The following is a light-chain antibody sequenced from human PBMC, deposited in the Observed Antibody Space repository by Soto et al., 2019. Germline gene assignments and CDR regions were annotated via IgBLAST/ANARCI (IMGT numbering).Light chain of an antibody. J-gene: IGKJ1*01. Sequence: EIVLTQSPATLSLSPGERATLSCRASQRVTSSYLAWYQQKPGQAPRLLIYGASSRAPGIPDRFSGSGSGTDFTLNIRRLEAEDFAVYYCPQDSKSPRTFGQGTKVDIK. CDR3: PQDSKSPRT. CDR1: QRVTSSY. CDR2: GAS. V-gene: IGKV3-20*01.